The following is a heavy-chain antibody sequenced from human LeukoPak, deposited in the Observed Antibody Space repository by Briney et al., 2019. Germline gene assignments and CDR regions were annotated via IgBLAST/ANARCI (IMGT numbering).Heavy chain of an antibody. V-gene: IGHV4-59*01. CDR3: ARDYATYCSGGSCGWFDP. J-gene: IGHJ5*02. CDR1: GGSISSYY. D-gene: IGHD2-15*01. Sequence: SETLSLTCTVSGGSISSYYWSWIRQPPGKGLEWIGYIYYSGSTNYNPSLKSRVTISVDTSKNQFSLKLSSVTAADTAVYYCARDYATYCSGGSCGWFDPWGQGTLVTVSS. CDR2: IYYSGST.